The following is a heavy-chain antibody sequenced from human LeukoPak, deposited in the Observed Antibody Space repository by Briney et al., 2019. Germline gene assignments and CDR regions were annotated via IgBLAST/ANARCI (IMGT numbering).Heavy chain of an antibody. J-gene: IGHJ4*02. V-gene: IGHV1-69*13. Sequence: GASVKVSCKASGGTFSSYAISWVRQAPGQGLEWMGGIIPIFGTANYAQKFQGRVTITADESTSTAYMELSSLRSEDTAVYYCARGPITMVRGVINHFDYWGQGTLVTVSS. CDR3: ARGPITMVRGVINHFDY. D-gene: IGHD3-10*01. CDR2: IIPIFGTA. CDR1: GGTFSSYA.